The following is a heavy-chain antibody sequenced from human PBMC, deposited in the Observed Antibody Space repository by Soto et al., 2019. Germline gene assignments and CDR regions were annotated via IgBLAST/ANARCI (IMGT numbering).Heavy chain of an antibody. Sequence: EVQLVESGGGLFKPGGSLRLTCVASDFAFSNYWMHWFRQAPGKGLEWVGRIKSKTDGGTIDYAAPVEGRFTISRDDSSVTLYLQMTSLKTEDTAVYYCSSPRHSGKSVDYWGQGTLVTVSS. CDR1: DFAFSNYW. CDR3: SSPRHSGKSVDY. V-gene: IGHV3-15*07. J-gene: IGHJ4*02. D-gene: IGHD3-10*01. CDR2: IKSKTDGGTI.